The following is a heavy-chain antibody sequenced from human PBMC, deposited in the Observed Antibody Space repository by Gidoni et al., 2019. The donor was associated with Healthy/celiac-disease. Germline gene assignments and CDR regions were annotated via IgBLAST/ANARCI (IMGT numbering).Heavy chain of an antibody. V-gene: IGHV1-3*01. CDR1: GYTFTSYA. CDR2: INAGNGNT. CDR3: ARDGPRHIVVVRLRELGYFDL. J-gene: IGHJ2*01. D-gene: IGHD2-21*01. Sequence: QVQLVQSGAEAKKPGASVKVSCKASGYTFTSYAMHWVRQAPGQRLEWMGWINAGNGNTKNSQKFQGRVTITRDTSASTAYMELSSMRSEDTAVYYCARDGPRHIVVVRLRELGYFDLWGRGTLVTVSS.